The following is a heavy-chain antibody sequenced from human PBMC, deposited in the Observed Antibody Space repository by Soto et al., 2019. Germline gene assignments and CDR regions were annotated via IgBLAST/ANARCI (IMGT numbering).Heavy chain of an antibody. CDR3: ARDGYTVTPNYYYGMDV. CDR2: IYYSGST. J-gene: IGHJ6*02. CDR1: GGSISSYY. D-gene: IGHD4-4*01. Sequence: QVQLQESGPGLVKPSETLSLTCTVSGGSISSYYWSWIRQPPGKGLEWIGHIYYSGSTNYNPSLKSRVTISVDTSKSQFSLKLSSVTAADTAVYYCARDGYTVTPNYYYGMDVWGQGTTVTVSS. V-gene: IGHV4-59*01.